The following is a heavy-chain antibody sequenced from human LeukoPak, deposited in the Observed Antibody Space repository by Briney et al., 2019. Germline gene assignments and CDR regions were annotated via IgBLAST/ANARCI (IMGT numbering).Heavy chain of an antibody. CDR1: GFTFSSYA. CDR3: AKGGQMATIIYYYMDV. D-gene: IGHD5-24*01. CDR2: ISGSGGST. V-gene: IGHV3-23*01. Sequence: GGSLRLSCAASGFTFSSYAMSWVRQAPGKGLEWVSAISGSGGSTYYADSVKGRFTISRDNSKNTLYLQMNSLRAEDTAVYYCAKGGQMATIIYYYMDVWGKGTTVTVSS. J-gene: IGHJ6*03.